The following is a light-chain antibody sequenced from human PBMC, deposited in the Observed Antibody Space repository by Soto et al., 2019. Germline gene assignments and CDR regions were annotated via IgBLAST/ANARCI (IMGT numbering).Light chain of an antibody. J-gene: IGKJ2*01. CDR1: QSLLHSNGYNY. Sequence: DIVVTQSPLSLPVTPGEPASISCRSSQSLLHSNGYNYLDWYLQKPGQSPQLLIYLGSNRASGVXDXXSGSGSGTAFTLKISRVEAEDVGVYYCMLPLQIPFTFGQGTKLEIK. CDR2: LGS. CDR3: MLPLQIPFT. V-gene: IGKV2-28*01.